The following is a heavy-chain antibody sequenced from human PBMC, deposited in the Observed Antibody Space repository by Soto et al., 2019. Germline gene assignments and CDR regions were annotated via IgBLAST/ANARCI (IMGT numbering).Heavy chain of an antibody. CDR2: ISRGGEDT. V-gene: IGHV3-23*01. CDR3: AYSSGWMDAFDM. J-gene: IGHJ3*02. D-gene: IGHD6-19*01. CDR1: GFSFSSYD. Sequence: EVQLLESGGGLVQPGGSLRPSCAASGFSFSSYDMSWVRQAPGKGLEWVSGISRGGEDTYYADSVKGRFIISRDNSKSTLYLQIHSLRAEDTALFYCAYSSGWMDAFDMWGQGTMVTVSA.